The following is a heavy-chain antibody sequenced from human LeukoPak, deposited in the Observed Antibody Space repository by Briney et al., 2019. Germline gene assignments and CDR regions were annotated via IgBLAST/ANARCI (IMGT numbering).Heavy chain of an antibody. CDR2: IYYSGST. Sequence: SETLSLTCTVSGGSISSYYWSWIRQPLGKGLEWIGYIYYSGSTNYNPSLKSRVTISVDTSKNQFSLKLSSVTAADTAVYYCASAYYYDSSLDYWGQGTLVTVSS. CDR1: GGSISSYY. D-gene: IGHD3-22*01. CDR3: ASAYYYDSSLDY. J-gene: IGHJ4*02. V-gene: IGHV4-59*08.